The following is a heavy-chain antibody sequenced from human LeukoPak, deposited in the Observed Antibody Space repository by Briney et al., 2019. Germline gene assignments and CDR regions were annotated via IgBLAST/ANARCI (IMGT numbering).Heavy chain of an antibody. CDR2: ISYDGSNK. J-gene: IGHJ5*02. V-gene: IGHV3-30*03. D-gene: IGHD6-13*01. CDR3: ARPRGAAAGTFGFNP. CDR1: GFTFSAYG. Sequence: GGSLRLSCAASGFTFSAYGMHWVRQAPGKGLQWVALISYDGSNKYYADSVKGRFTISRDNSKNTLYLQMNSLRAEDTAVYYCARPRGAAAGTFGFNPWGQGTLVTVSS.